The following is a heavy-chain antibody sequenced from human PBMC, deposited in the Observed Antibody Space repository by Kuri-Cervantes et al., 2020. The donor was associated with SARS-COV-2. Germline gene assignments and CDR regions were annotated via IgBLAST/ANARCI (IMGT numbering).Heavy chain of an antibody. V-gene: IGHV3-48*01. J-gene: IGHJ6*02. CDR2: ISSSSSTI. CDR1: GFTFSSYS. CDR3: ARESSRHRYYYYYGMDV. Sequence: GGSLRLSCAASGFTFSSYSMNWVRQAPGKGLEWVSYISSSSSTIYYADSVKGRFTISRDNAKNSLYLQMNSLRAEDTAVYYCARESSRHRYYYYYGMDVWGQGTTVTGSS.